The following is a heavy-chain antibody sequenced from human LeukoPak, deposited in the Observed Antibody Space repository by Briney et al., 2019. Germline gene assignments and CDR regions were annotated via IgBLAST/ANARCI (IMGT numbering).Heavy chain of an antibody. D-gene: IGHD6-6*01. Sequence: AGGSLRLSCAASGFTFSSYAMSWVRQAPGKGLEWVSAISGSGGSTYYADSVKGRFTISRDNSKNTLYLQMNSLRAEDTAVYYCAKVYSSSSATFDYWGQGTLVTVSS. CDR2: ISGSGGST. V-gene: IGHV3-23*01. CDR3: AKVYSSSSATFDY. CDR1: GFTFSSYA. J-gene: IGHJ4*02.